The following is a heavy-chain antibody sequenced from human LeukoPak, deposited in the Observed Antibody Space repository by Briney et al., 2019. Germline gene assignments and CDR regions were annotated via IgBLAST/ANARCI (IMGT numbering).Heavy chain of an antibody. D-gene: IGHD2-2*01. CDR2: IKQDGSEK. CDR3: ARGPKGYCSSTSCHGRWFDP. Sequence: GGSLRLSCAASGFTFSSYWMSWVRQAPGKGLDCVANIKQDGSEKYYADSVKGRLTISRDNAKNPLYLQMNSLRAEDTALYYCARGPKGYCSSTSCHGRWFDPWGQGTLVTVSS. J-gene: IGHJ5*02. CDR1: GFTFSSYW. V-gene: IGHV3-7*03.